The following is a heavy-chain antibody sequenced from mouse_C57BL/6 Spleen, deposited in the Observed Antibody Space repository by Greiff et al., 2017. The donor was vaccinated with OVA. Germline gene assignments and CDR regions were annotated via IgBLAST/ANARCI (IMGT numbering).Heavy chain of an antibody. D-gene: IGHD1-1*01. J-gene: IGHJ4*01. CDR1: GFTFNTYA. CDR3: VRRLITTGAMDY. Sequence: DAGGGLVQPKGSLKLSCAASGFTFNTYAMHWVRLAPGKGLEWVARIRSKSSNYATYYADSVKDRFTISRDDSQSMLYLQMNNLKTEDTAMYYCVRRLITTGAMDYWGQGTSVTVSS. V-gene: IGHV10-3*01. CDR2: IRSKSSNYAT.